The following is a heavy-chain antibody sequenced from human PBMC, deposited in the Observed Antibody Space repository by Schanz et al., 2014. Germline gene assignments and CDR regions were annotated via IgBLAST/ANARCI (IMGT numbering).Heavy chain of an antibody. Sequence: EVHLVESGGGLVKRGGSLRLSCAASGFTISSYSMNWVRQAPGKGLEWVSSISSSGSYIYYADSVKGRFSISRDNAKNSLFLQMNRLRAKDTALYYCAIIGVMVAVAGTRADYWGQGTLVTVSS. CDR1: GFTISSYS. D-gene: IGHD6-19*01. V-gene: IGHV3-21*01. J-gene: IGHJ4*02. CDR3: AIIGVMVAVAGTRADY. CDR2: ISSSGSYI.